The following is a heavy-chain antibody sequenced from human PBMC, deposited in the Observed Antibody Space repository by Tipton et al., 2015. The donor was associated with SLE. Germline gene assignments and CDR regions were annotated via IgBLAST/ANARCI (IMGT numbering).Heavy chain of an antibody. D-gene: IGHD1-26*01. CDR3: ARGLPATSWFDP. V-gene: IGHV4-38-2*02. CDR2: IYRTGTT. Sequence: TLSLTCIVSDDSVSSAYYWAWIRQPPGKGLQWIACIYRTGTTYYNPSLKSRVTISVDTSKNQFSLKLSSVTAADTAVYYCARGLPATSWFDPWGQGTLVTVSS. J-gene: IGHJ5*02. CDR1: DDSVSSAYY.